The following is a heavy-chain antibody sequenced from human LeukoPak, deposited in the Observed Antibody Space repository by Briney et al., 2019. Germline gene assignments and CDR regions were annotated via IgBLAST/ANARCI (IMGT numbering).Heavy chain of an antibody. V-gene: IGHV3-49*03. CDR1: GFTFGDYA. CDR2: IRSKAYGGTT. J-gene: IGHJ4*02. D-gene: IGHD3-22*01. Sequence: GGSLRLSCTASGFTFGDYAMSWFRQAPGKGLEWVGFIRSKAYGGTTEYAASVKGRFTTSRDDSKSIAYLQMNSLKTEDTAVYYCTRSVSGYYDSSGRAYFDYWGQGTLVTVSS. CDR3: TRSVSGYYDSSGRAYFDY.